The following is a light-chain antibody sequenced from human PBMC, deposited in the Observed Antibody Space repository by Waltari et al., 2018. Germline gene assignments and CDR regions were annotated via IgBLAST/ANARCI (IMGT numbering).Light chain of an antibody. CDR1: QSVSSW. V-gene: IGKV1-5*01. J-gene: IGKJ2*01. CDR3: QQYDSYVYT. CDR2: DAS. Sequence: DILMTQSPSTLSASVGDTVTITCRASQSVSSWLAWYQQKAGKAPTVLIYDASDLESGVPSRFSGSGSDTEFTLTISNLQPDDFATYHCQQYDSYVYTFGQGTKLEIK.